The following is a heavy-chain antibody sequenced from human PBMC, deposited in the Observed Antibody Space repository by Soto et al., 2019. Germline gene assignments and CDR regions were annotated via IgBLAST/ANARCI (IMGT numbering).Heavy chain of an antibody. J-gene: IGHJ6*02. CDR3: ARVLRYFDWPPMDV. CDR1: GGTFSSYA. Sequence: SVKVSCKASGGTFSSYAISWVRQAPGQGLEWMGGIITIFVTANYAQKFQGRVTITADEFTSTAYMELSSLRSEDTAVYYCARVLRYFDWPPMDVWGQGTTVTVSS. D-gene: IGHD3-9*01. CDR2: IITIFVTA. V-gene: IGHV1-69*13.